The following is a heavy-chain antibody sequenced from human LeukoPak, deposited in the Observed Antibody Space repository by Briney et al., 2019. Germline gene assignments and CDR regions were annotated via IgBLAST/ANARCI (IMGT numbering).Heavy chain of an antibody. CDR1: GGSFSGYY. Sequence: SETLSLTCAVYGGSFSGYYWSRFRQPPGKGLEWIGEINHSGSTNYNPSLKSRVTISVDTSKNQFSLKLSSVTAADTAVYYCAPYDFWSGYPGNWGQGTLVTVSS. CDR2: INHSGST. J-gene: IGHJ4*02. CDR3: APYDFWSGYPGN. V-gene: IGHV4-34*01. D-gene: IGHD3-3*01.